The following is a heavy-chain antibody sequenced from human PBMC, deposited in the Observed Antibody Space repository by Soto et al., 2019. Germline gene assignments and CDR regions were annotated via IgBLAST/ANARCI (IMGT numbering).Heavy chain of an antibody. V-gene: IGHV3-23*01. J-gene: IGHJ4*02. CDR3: AGSSSWFRFDY. CDR2: ISGSGGST. D-gene: IGHD6-13*01. CDR1: GFTFSSYA. Sequence: GGSLRLSCAASGFTFSSYAMSWVRQAPGKGLEWVSAISGSGGSTYYADSVKGRFTISRDNSKNTLYLQMNSLRAEDTAVYYFAGSSSWFRFDYWGQGTLVTVSS.